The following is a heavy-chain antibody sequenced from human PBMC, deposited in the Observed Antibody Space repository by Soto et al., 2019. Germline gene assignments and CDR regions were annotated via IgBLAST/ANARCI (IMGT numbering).Heavy chain of an antibody. CDR2: IYYSGST. Sequence: SETLSLTCTVSGGSISSYYWSWIRQPPGKGLEWIGYIYYSGSTNYNPSLKSRVTISVDTSKNQFSLKLSSVTAADTAVYYCARDYSHISGWYGVSFWFDPWGQGHLGTVYS. J-gene: IGHJ5*02. CDR1: GGSISSYY. V-gene: IGHV4-59*01. D-gene: IGHD6-19*01. CDR3: ARDYSHISGWYGVSFWFDP.